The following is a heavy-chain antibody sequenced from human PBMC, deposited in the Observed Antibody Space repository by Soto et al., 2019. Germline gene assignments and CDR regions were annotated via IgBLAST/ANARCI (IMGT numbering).Heavy chain of an antibody. CDR3: AGEVVPETYYYYMDV. Sequence: SVKVSCKASGGTFSSYTISWVRQAPGQGLEWMGRIIPILGIANYAQKFQGRVTITADKSTSTAYMELSSLRSEDTAVYYCAGEVVPETYYYYMDVWGKGTTVTVSS. CDR1: GGTFSSYT. J-gene: IGHJ6*03. CDR2: IIPILGIA. V-gene: IGHV1-69*02. D-gene: IGHD2-2*01.